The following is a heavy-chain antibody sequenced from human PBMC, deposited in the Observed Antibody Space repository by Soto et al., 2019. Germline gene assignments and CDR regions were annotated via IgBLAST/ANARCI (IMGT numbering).Heavy chain of an antibody. CDR3: ARARDSSGFYFDY. CDR2: IYYSGYT. Sequence: SETLPVTCSVAGGSVSSSSYSWTWIRQPPGKGLEWIGYIYYSGYTSYSPSLKSRVTISLDKSKNHFSPKLSSVIAADTAVYYCARARDSSGFYFDYWGQGSLVT. V-gene: IGHV4-61*03. CDR1: GGSVSSSSYS. D-gene: IGHD3-22*01. J-gene: IGHJ4*02.